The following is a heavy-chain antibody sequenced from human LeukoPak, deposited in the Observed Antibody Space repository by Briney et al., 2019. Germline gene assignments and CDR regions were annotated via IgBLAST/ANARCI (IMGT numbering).Heavy chain of an antibody. J-gene: IGHJ3*01. D-gene: IGHD2-15*01. Sequence: SETLSLTCTVSGGSISSYYWSWIRQPPGKGLEWIGYIYYSGNTNYNPSLKSRLTISVDTSKNQFSLKLSSVTAADTAVYCCARVGRPYAFDVWGQGTMVTVSS. CDR1: GGSISSYY. CDR2: IYYSGNT. V-gene: IGHV4-59*01. CDR3: ARVGRPYAFDV.